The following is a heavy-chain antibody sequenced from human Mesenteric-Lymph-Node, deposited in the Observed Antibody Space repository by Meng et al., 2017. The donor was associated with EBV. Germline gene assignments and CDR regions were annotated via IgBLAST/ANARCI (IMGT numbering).Heavy chain of an antibody. CDR1: GGTFSSYA. CDR3: ATYYYDSSAYFD. CDR2: IIPIFSTA. D-gene: IGHD3-22*01. Sequence: QVQLVQSGAECKKPGASVKVSCKASGGTFSSYAISWVRQAPGQGLEWMGGIIPIFSTANYAQKLQGRVTITADESTSTAYMELNSLRSEDTAVYYCATYYYDSSAYFDWGQGTLVTVSS. J-gene: IGHJ4*02. V-gene: IGHV1-69*01.